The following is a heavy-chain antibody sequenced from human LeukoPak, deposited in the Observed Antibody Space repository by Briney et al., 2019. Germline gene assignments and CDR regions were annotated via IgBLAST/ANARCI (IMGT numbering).Heavy chain of an antibody. Sequence: GRSLRLSCAASGFTFSSYGMHWVRQAPGKGLEWVAVIWYDGSNKYYADSVKGRFTISRDNSKNTLYLQMNSLRAEDTAVYYCAREDDYGDYEGTDFAYWGQGTLVTVSS. CDR2: IWYDGSNK. CDR1: GFTFSSYG. CDR3: AREDDYGDYEGTDFAY. J-gene: IGHJ4*02. D-gene: IGHD4-17*01. V-gene: IGHV3-33*01.